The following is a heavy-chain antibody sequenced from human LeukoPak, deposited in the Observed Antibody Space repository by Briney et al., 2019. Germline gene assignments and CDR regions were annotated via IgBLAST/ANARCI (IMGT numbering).Heavy chain of an antibody. Sequence: GRSLRLSCAASGFPLSSYAMSWFRQTPGKGLEWVSSIIASGGTTYYADSVKGRFTISRDNSKNTVYLQMNTLRAEDTAVYYCAKGAGGSYGLYYFDYWGQGTLVTVSS. CDR2: IIASGGTT. D-gene: IGHD3-10*01. V-gene: IGHV3-23*01. CDR1: GFPLSSYA. CDR3: AKGAGGSYGLYYFDY. J-gene: IGHJ4*02.